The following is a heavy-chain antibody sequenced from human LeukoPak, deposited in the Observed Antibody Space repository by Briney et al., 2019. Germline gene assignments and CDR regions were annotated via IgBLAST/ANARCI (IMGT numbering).Heavy chain of an antibody. CDR1: GYTFTSYY. CDR2: INPSGGST. J-gene: IGHJ4*02. CDR3: ARGRYSESRYYYAWSY. V-gene: IGHV1-46*01. D-gene: IGHD3-22*01. Sequence: ASVKVSCKASGYTFTSYYMHWVRQAPGQGLEWMGIINPSGGSTSYAQKFQGRVTMTRDMSTSTVYMELSSLRSEDTAVYYCARGRYSESRYYYAWSYWGQGTLVTVSS.